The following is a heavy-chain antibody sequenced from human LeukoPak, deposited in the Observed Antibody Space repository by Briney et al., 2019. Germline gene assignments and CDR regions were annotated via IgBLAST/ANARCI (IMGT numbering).Heavy chain of an antibody. V-gene: IGHV6-1*01. CDR2: TYYRSKWYN. J-gene: IGHJ5*02. D-gene: IGHD5-24*01. CDR1: GDSVSSNSAA. Sequence: SQTLSLTCAISGDSVSSNSAAWNWIRQSPSRGLEWLGRTYYRSKWYNDYAVSVKSRITINPDTSKNQFSLKLSSVTAADTAVYYCARAAWGLQSLRDFDPWGQGTLVTVSS. CDR3: ARAAWGLQSLRDFDP.